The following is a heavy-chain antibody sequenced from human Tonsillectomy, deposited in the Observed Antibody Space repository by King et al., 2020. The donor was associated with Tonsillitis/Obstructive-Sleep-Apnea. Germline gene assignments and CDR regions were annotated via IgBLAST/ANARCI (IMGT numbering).Heavy chain of an antibody. Sequence: VQLVESGGGLVQSGGSLRLSCAASGFTFSSYWMSWVRQAPGKGLEGVANIKQDGSEKHYVDSVKGRFAISRDNAKNSLYLQLNSLRAEDTAVYYCAREGGHGMGFDYWGQRTLVTVSS. CDR2: IKQDGSEK. J-gene: IGHJ4*02. CDR3: AREGGHGMGFDY. V-gene: IGHV3-7*01. CDR1: GFTFSSYW. D-gene: IGHD3-16*01.